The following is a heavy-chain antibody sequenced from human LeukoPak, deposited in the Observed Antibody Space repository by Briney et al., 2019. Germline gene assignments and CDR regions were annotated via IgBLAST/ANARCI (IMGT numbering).Heavy chain of an antibody. J-gene: IGHJ5*02. V-gene: IGHV1-24*01. D-gene: IGHD6-19*01. Sequence: ASVKVSCKVSGYTLTELSMHWVRQAPGKGLEWMGGFDPEDGETIYAQKFQGRVTMTEDTSTDTAYMELSSLRSEDTAVYYCARRYSSGWYAWFDPWGQGTLVTVSS. CDR2: FDPEDGET. CDR1: GYTLTELS. CDR3: ARRYSSGWYAWFDP.